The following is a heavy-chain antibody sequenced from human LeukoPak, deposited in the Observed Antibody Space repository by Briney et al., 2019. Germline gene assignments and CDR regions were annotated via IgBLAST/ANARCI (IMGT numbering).Heavy chain of an antibody. Sequence: GGSLRLSCAASRFIFSSYAMNWVRQAPGKGLEWISAISGSGEITYYADSVKGRFTISRDNSKNTLYLQMNSLSAEDTAVYYCARDPYSGSGFYLYWGQGTLVTVSS. CDR2: ISGSGEIT. CDR1: RFIFSSYA. CDR3: ARDPYSGSGFYLY. J-gene: IGHJ4*02. D-gene: IGHD3-22*01. V-gene: IGHV3-23*01.